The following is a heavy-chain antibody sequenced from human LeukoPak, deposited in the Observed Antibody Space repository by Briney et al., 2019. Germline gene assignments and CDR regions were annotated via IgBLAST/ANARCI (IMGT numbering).Heavy chain of an antibody. J-gene: IGHJ4*02. V-gene: IGHV1-2*02. CDR3: ARDVVQGSGTPGPIDY. CDR1: GYTFNDYY. Sequence: ASVKVSCKASGYTFNDYYMHWVRQAPGQGLEWMGWINPNSGGTNFAQNFQGRVTMTRDTSISTAYMELSRLRYDDTAVYYCARDVVQGSGTPGPIDYWGQGTLVTVSS. CDR2: INPNSGGT. D-gene: IGHD3-10*01.